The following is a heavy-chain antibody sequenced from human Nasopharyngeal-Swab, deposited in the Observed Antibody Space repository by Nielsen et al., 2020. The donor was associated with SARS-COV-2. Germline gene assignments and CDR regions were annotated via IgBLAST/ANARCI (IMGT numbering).Heavy chain of an antibody. V-gene: IGHV4-38-2*02. CDR3: ARGRGLPWFDP. D-gene: IGHD4-11*01. Sequence: SETLSLTCTVSGYSISSGYYWGWIRQPPGKGLEWIGSIYHSGSTYYNPSLKSRVTISVDTSKNQFSLKLSSVTAADTAVYYCARGRGLPWFDPWGQGTLVTVSS. CDR1: GYSISSGYY. J-gene: IGHJ5*02. CDR2: IYHSGST.